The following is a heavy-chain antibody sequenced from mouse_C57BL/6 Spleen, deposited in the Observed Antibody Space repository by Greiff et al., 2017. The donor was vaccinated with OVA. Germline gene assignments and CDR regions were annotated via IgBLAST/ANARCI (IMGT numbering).Heavy chain of an antibody. CDR1: GYTFTDYE. CDR2: IDPETGGT. V-gene: IGHV1-15*01. CDR3: TSLYYGYDDY. D-gene: IGHD2-2*01. Sequence: QVHVKQSGAELVRPGASVTLSCKASGYTFTDYEMHWVKQTPVHGLEWIGAIDPETGGTAYNQKFKGKAILTADKSSSTAYMELRSLTSEDSAVYYCTSLYYGYDDYWGQGTTLTVSS. J-gene: IGHJ2*01.